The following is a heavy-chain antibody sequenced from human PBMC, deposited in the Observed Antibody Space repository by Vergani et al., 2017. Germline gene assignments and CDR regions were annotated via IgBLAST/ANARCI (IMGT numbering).Heavy chain of an antibody. D-gene: IGHD2-21*01. J-gene: IGHJ4*02. CDR3: ARSRIYCGTGSPDY. Sequence: QVRLQESGPGLVKPSETLSLTCTVSGGSISSYYWSWTRQPPGKGLEWIGYINYSGSTNYNPSLKSRVTISVDTSKNQFSLKLSSVTAADTAVYYCARSRIYCGTGSPDYWGQGTLVTVSS. CDR2: INYSGST. V-gene: IGHV4-59*01. CDR1: GGSISSYY.